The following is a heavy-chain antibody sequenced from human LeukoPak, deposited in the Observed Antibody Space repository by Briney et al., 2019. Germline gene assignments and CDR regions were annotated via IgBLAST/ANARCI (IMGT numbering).Heavy chain of an antibody. CDR1: GGSISSYY. CDR3: ARAPVSNNWFDP. Sequence: NPSETLSLTCTVSGGSISSYYWSWIRQPPGKGLEWIGYIYYSGSTDYNPSLRSRVTISGDTSKNQLSLKLSSVTAADTAMYYCARAPVSNNWFDPWGQGTLATVSS. D-gene: IGHD4-11*01. CDR2: IYYSGST. J-gene: IGHJ5*02. V-gene: IGHV4-59*08.